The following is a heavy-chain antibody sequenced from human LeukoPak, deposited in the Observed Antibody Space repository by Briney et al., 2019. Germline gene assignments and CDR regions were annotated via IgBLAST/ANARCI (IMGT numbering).Heavy chain of an antibody. J-gene: IGHJ4*02. Sequence: PSETLSLTCTVSGGSVSSGSYYWSWIRQPPGKGLEWIGYIYYSGSTNYNPSLRSRVSISADTSKNQFSLKLSSVTAADTAVYFCARARDSNCYSCHYFDYWGQGTLVTVSS. CDR3: ARARDSNCYSCHYFDY. CDR2: IYYSGST. V-gene: IGHV4-61*01. CDR1: GGSVSSGSYY. D-gene: IGHD3-22*01.